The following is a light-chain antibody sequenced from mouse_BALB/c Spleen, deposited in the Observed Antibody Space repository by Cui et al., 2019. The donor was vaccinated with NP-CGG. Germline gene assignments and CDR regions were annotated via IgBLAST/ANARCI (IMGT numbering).Light chain of an antibody. CDR2: GTN. V-gene: IGLV1*01. CDR3: ALWYSNHWV. J-gene: IGLJ1*01. Sequence: QAVVTQESAHTTYPGETVTLTCLSSIGAVTTSNYANWVQEKPDHLFTGLIGGTNNRAPGVPARFSGSLIGDKAALTITGAQTEDEAIYFCALWYSNHWVFGGGTKLTVL. CDR1: IGAVTTSNY.